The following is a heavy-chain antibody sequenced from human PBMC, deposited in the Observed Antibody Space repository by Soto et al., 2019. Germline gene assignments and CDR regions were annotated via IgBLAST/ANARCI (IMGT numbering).Heavy chain of an antibody. V-gene: IGHV1-8*01. CDR2: MNPNSGNT. D-gene: IGHD2-15*01. Sequence: ASVKVSYKASGYTFTSYDINWVRQATGQGLEWMGWMNPNSGNTGYAQKFQGRVTMTRNTSISTAYMELSSLRSEDTAVYYCAREGVVVVAAIQMGMDVWGQGTTVTVSS. CDR1: GYTFTSYD. CDR3: AREGVVVVAAIQMGMDV. J-gene: IGHJ6*02.